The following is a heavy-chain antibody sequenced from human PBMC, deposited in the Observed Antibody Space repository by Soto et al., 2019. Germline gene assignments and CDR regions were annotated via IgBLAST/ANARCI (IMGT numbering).Heavy chain of an antibody. CDR3: ATRRTTTIDGFDS. V-gene: IGHV4-59*01. CDR2: IYYSGST. J-gene: IGHJ4*02. CDR1: GGSIRRYY. Sequence: SETLSLTCTVSGGSIRRYYWSWIRQPPGKGLEWIGYIYYSGSTNYNPSLKSRVTISVDTSKNQFSLKLNSVTAADTAVYYCATRRTTTIDGFDSWGQGTLVTVSS. D-gene: IGHD3-22*01.